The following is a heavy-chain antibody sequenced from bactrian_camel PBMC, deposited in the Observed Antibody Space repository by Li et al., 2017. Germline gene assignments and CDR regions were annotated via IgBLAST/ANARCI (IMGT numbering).Heavy chain of an antibody. J-gene: IGHJ4*01. D-gene: IGHD6*01. CDR2: HYTGTATK. Sequence: VQLVESGGESVQAGGSLRLSCEISLCIYSSYCMGWFRQAPGKERAAVAAHYTGTATKYVADSVKGRFDISQDSARNTVYLQMNNLQPEDTAMYYCAEGRGSRGEHCYSLNYWGQGTQVTVS. CDR1: LCIYSSYC. V-gene: IGHV3S1*01. CDR3: AEGRGSRGEHCYSLNY.